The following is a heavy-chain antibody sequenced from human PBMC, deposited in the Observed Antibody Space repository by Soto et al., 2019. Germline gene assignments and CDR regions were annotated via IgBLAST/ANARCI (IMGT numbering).Heavy chain of an antibody. CDR1: GFTFSNAW. J-gene: IGHJ4*02. CDR2: IKSKTDDGTT. Sequence: GGSLRLSCAASGFTFSNAWMSWVRQPPGKGLQWVGRIKSKTDDGTTDYAAPVKGRFTISRDDSKNTLYLQMNSLRNEDPALYYCITDYTMIRPVISYFDYWGEGALVTVSS. D-gene: IGHD3-10*01. V-gene: IGHV3-15*01. CDR3: ITDYTMIRPVISYFDY.